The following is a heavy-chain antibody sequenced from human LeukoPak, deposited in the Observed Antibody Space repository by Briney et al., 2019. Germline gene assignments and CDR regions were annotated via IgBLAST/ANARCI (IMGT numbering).Heavy chain of an antibody. J-gene: IGHJ4*02. V-gene: IGHV1-18*01. CDR2: ISAYNGDT. D-gene: IGHD6-13*01. CDR1: GYTFTNYG. Sequence: ASVKVSFKASGYTFTNYGISWVRQAPGQGREWMGWISAYNGDTNYAQKLQGRVTIITDTSTRTAYMELRSLRSDDTAVYYCAVRNRSSWSPFDFWGQGTLVTVSS. CDR3: AVRNRSSWSPFDF.